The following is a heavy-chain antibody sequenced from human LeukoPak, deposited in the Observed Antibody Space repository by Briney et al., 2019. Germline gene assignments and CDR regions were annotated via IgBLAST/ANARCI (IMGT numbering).Heavy chain of an antibody. CDR1: GYTFTSYG. CDR2: ISAYNGNT. J-gene: IGHJ4*02. V-gene: IGHV1-18*01. D-gene: IGHD3-22*01. Sequence: ASVKVSCKASGYTFTSYGISWVRQAPGQGLEWMGWISAYNGNTNYAQKLRGRVTTTTDTSTSTAYMELKSLRSDDTAVYYCARDRDYYDSSGYGGDFDYWGQGTLVTVSS. CDR3: ARDRDYYDSSGYGGDFDY.